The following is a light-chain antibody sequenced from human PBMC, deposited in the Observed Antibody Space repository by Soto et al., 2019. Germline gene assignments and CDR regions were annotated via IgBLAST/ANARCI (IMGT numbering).Light chain of an antibody. CDR1: QSISDT. CDR2: SAS. V-gene: IGKV3-15*01. J-gene: IGKJ4*01. CDR3: QLYNFLPIT. Sequence: IVMTLKTNTLSVSPGGRATLSCRASQSISDTLAWYQQKPGQAPRLLIYSASRGATGFPARFSGSRSGTEFTLTIISLQSEDFTVYYCQLYNFLPITFAG.